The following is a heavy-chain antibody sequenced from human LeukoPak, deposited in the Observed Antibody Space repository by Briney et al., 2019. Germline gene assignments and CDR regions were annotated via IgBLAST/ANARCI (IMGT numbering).Heavy chain of an antibody. CDR1: GGSISSYY. D-gene: IGHD3-9*01. V-gene: IGHV4-59*08. CDR3: ARRVLRYFDWLARDAFDI. CDR2: IYYSGST. Sequence: SETLSLTCTVSGGSISSYYWSWIRQPPGKGLEWIGYIYYSGSTNYNPSLKSRVTISVDTSKNQFSLKLSSLTAADTAVYYCARRVLRYFDWLARDAFDIWGQGTMVTVSS. J-gene: IGHJ3*02.